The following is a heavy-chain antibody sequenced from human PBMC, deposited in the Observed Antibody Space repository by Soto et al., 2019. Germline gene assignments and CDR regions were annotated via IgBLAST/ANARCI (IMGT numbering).Heavy chain of an antibody. V-gene: IGHV1-69*06. D-gene: IGHD3-10*01. CDR1: GGTFSSLA. CDR2: LVPVFGTA. CDR3: ARSPGVFDY. Sequence: QVQLVQSGAEVKKPGSSGKVSCKASGGTFSSLAISWVRQAPGQGLEWMGGLVPVFGTANYAQKFQDRVTVTADKSTSTSYMELSSLRSEDTAVYYCARSPGVFDYWGQGTLVTVSS. J-gene: IGHJ4*02.